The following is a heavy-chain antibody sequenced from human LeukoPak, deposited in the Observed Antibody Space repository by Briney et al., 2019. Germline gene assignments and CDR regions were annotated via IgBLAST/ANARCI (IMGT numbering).Heavy chain of an antibody. CDR2: IYYSGST. D-gene: IGHD2-2*02. Sequence: SETLSLTCPVSGGSISSSSYYWGWIRQPPGKGLEWIGSIYYSGSTYYNPSLKSRVTISVDTSKNQFSLKLSSVTAADTAVYYCARHMTFRRYCSSTSCYTGEFDPWGQGTLVTVSS. V-gene: IGHV4-39*01. CDR3: ARHMTFRRYCSSTSCYTGEFDP. J-gene: IGHJ5*02. CDR1: GGSISSSSYY.